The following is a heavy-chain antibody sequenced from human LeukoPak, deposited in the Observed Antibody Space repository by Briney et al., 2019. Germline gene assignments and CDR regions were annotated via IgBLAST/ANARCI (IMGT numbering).Heavy chain of an antibody. Sequence: GGSLRLSCAASGFTFSSNAMHWVRQAPGKGLEWVASISSDGSSKYYADSVKGRFTISRDNSKNTLYLQMNSLRTEDMAVYYCATYGPLTGDDYWGQGTLVTVSS. J-gene: IGHJ4*02. CDR1: GFTFSSNA. CDR3: ATYGPLTGDDY. V-gene: IGHV3-30*03. CDR2: ISSDGSSK. D-gene: IGHD7-27*01.